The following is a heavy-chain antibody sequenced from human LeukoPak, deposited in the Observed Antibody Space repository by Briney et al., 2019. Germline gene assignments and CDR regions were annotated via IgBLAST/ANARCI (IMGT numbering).Heavy chain of an antibody. J-gene: IGHJ4*02. Sequence: GGSLRLSCAASGFTFSSYAMSWVRQAPGKGLEWVSAISGSGGSTYYADSVKGRFTISRDNSKNTLYLQMNSLRAEDTAVYYCAKEAGSRTTVTTPHFDYWGQGTLVTVSS. V-gene: IGHV3-23*01. CDR1: GFTFSSYA. D-gene: IGHD4-17*01. CDR3: AKEAGSRTTVTTPHFDY. CDR2: ISGSGGST.